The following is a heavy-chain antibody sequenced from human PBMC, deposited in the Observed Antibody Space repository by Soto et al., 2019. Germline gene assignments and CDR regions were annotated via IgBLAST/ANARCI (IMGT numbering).Heavy chain of an antibody. Sequence: GGSLRLSCASSGFTFSSYWMSWFRHAPGKGLEWVANIKQDGSEKYYVDSVKGRFTISRDNAKNSLYLQMNSLRAEDTAVYYCARERQLVTENWFDPWGQGTLVTVSS. CDR3: ARERQLVTENWFDP. CDR1: GFTFSSYW. D-gene: IGHD6-13*01. J-gene: IGHJ5*02. CDR2: IKQDGSEK. V-gene: IGHV3-7*01.